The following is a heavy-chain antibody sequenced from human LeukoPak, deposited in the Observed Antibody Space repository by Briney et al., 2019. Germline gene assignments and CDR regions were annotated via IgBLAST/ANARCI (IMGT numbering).Heavy chain of an antibody. V-gene: IGHV1-69*01. CDR2: TIPIFRTA. CDR3: ARDLLSPGVTTGVDAFDI. J-gene: IGHJ3*02. CDR1: DRTSSSYA. D-gene: IGHD4-17*01. Sequence: SVTVSCLASDRTSSSYALRWVRHSPGHGHEWIGPTIPIFRTANYAQKFQGRVTITADESTSTAYMELSSLRSEDTAVYYCARDLLSPGVTTGVDAFDIWGQGTMVTVSS.